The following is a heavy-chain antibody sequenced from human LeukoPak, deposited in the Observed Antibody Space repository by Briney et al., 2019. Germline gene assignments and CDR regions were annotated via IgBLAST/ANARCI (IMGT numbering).Heavy chain of an antibody. CDR2: IKEDGSEK. CDR3: VREGKWEMTTTAGSFDY. Sequence: SGGSLRLSCAASGFTFSNYWMNWVRQALEKGLEWVANIKEDGSEKYYVDSVKGRFTISRDNAENSLYLQMNSLRAEDTAVYYCVREGKWEMTTTAGSFDYWGQGTLVTVSS. V-gene: IGHV3-7*01. D-gene: IGHD5-24*01. J-gene: IGHJ4*02. CDR1: GFTFSNYW.